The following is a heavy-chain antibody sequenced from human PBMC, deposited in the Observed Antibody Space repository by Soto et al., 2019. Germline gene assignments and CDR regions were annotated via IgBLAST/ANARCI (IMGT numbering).Heavy chain of an antibody. CDR3: ATLWFGAADY. CDR2: IYYSGST. V-gene: IGHV4-39*01. J-gene: IGHJ4*02. Sequence: QLQLQESGPGLVKPSETLSLTCTVSGGSISRSSYYWGWIRQPPGTGLAWIGSIYYSGSTHYNPSLKIRVTISVDTAKNQFSLKLSSVTAADTAVYYCATLWFGAADYWGQGTLVTVSS. CDR1: GGSISRSSYY. D-gene: IGHD3-10*01.